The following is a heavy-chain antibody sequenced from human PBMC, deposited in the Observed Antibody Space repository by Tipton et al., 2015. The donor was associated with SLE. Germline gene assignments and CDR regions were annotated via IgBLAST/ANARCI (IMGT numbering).Heavy chain of an antibody. Sequence: TLSLTCTVSGASIRSGSHYWSWIRQPAGKALEWIGRIYPIGGTNYNPSLKSRVTISIDVSKNQFSLKLPSVTAADTAVYYCGGGDCGGDCYTDYYGMDVWGQGTTVTVSS. CDR2: IYPIGGT. CDR3: GGGDCGGDCYTDYYGMDV. J-gene: IGHJ6*02. V-gene: IGHV4-61*02. D-gene: IGHD2-21*01. CDR1: GASIRSGSHY.